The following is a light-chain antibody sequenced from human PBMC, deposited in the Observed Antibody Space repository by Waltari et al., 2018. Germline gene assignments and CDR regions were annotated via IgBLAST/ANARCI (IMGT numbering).Light chain of an antibody. CDR3: QTWGTGTWV. CDR2: VNSDGRH. Sequence: QPVLTQPPSASASLGASVKLTCTLSSGHNNNATAGHQQQPEKGPRFLMKVNSDGRHSKGDGIPDRFSGSSSGTEWYLIISSLQSEDEADYYCQTWGTGTWVFGGGTRLTVL. CDR1: SGHNNNA. V-gene: IGLV4-69*01. J-gene: IGLJ3*02.